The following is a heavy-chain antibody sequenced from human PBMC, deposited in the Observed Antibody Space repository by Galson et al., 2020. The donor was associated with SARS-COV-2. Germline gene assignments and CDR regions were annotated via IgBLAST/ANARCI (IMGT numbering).Heavy chain of an antibody. J-gene: IGHJ4*02. Sequence: IRQPPGKGLEWIGSIHHTGDTYYNPSFKSRVMMSVDTYRNQFSLNLRSATATDTAVYYCARVPISMLRGLIIWGQGTLVTVSS. D-gene: IGHD3-10*01. CDR3: ARVPISMLRGLII. V-gene: IGHV4-38-2*02. CDR2: IHHTGDT.